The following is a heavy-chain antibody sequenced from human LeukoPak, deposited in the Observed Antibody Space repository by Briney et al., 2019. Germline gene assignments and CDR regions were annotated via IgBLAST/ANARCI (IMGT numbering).Heavy chain of an antibody. Sequence: SETLSLTCAVYGGSFSGYYWSWIRQPPGKGLEWIGEINHSGSTYYNPSLKSRVTISIDTSKNQFSLKLSSVTAADTAVYYCARSSRSCSGSSCFPLDYWGQGTLVTVSS. J-gene: IGHJ4*02. V-gene: IGHV4-34*01. CDR2: INHSGST. CDR1: GGSFSGYY. D-gene: IGHD2-15*01. CDR3: ARSSRSCSGSSCFPLDY.